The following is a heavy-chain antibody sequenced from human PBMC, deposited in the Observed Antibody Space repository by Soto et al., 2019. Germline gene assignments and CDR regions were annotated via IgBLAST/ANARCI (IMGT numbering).Heavy chain of an antibody. CDR2: IYYSGST. V-gene: IGHV4-61*01. CDR1: GGSVISGSYY. Sequence: SETLSLTCTVSGGSVISGSYYWSWIRQPPGKGLEWIGYIYYSGSTNYNPSLKSRVTISVDTSKNQFSLKLSSVTAADTAVYYCARNYDFWSGYQPVGFDPWGQGTLVTVSS. D-gene: IGHD3-3*01. CDR3: ARNYDFWSGYQPVGFDP. J-gene: IGHJ5*02.